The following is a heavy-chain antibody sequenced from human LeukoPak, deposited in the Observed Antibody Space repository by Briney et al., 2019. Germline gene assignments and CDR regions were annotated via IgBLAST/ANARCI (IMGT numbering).Heavy chain of an antibody. CDR3: AKNDDYIWGSYSFFDY. D-gene: IGHD3-16*01. J-gene: IGHJ4*02. CDR1: GFTFSSYA. V-gene: IGHV3-23*01. Sequence: GGSLRLSYAASGFTFSSYAMSWVRQAPGKGLEWVSAISGSGGSTYYADSVKGRFTISRDNSKNTLYLQMNSLRAEDTAVYYCAKNDDYIWGSYSFFDYWGQGTLVTVSS. CDR2: ISGSGGST.